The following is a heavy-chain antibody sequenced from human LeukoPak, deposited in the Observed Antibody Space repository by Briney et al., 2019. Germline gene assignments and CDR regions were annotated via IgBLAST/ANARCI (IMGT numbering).Heavy chain of an antibody. CDR1: GGSISSSSYY. J-gene: IGHJ4*02. D-gene: IGHD4/OR15-4a*01. V-gene: IGHV4-39*01. Sequence: SETLSRTCTVSGGSISSSSYYWGWIRQPPGKGLEWIGSIYYSGSTYYNPSLKSRVTISVDTSKNQFSLKLSAVTAADKAVYYCVTSTNYRDYFDNWGQGTLVTVSS. CDR3: VTSTNYRDYFDN. CDR2: IYYSGST.